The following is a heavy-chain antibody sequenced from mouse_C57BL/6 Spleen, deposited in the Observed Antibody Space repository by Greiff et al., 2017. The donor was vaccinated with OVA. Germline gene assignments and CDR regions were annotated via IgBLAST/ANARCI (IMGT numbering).Heavy chain of an antibody. J-gene: IGHJ4*01. CDR2: IHPNSGST. CDR1: GYTFTSYW. D-gene: IGHD1-1*01. CDR3: ARLEGSSFHYAMDY. Sequence: QVQLQQPGAELVKPGASVKLSCKASGYTFTSYWMHWVKQRPGQGLEWIGMIHPNSGSTNYNEKFKSKATLTVDKSSSTAYMQLSSLTSEDSAVYYCARLEGSSFHYAMDYWGQGTSGTVSS. V-gene: IGHV1-64*01.